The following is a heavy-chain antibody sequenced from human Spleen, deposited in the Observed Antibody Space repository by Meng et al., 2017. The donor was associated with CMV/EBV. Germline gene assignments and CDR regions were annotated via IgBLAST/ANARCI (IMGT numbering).Heavy chain of an antibody. CDR1: SISSGGYY. D-gene: IGHD2-2*01. CDR2: IYYSGGT. Sequence: SISSGGYYWSWIRQHPGKGLEWIGYIYYSGGTYYNPSLKSRVTISVDTSKNQFSLKLSSVTAADTAVYYCAREATPHEVPAARIDYWGQGTLVTVSS. CDR3: AREATPHEVPAARIDY. V-gene: IGHV4-31*02. J-gene: IGHJ4*02.